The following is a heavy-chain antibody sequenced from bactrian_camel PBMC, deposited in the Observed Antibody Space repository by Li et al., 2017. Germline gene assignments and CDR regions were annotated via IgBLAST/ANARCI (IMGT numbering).Heavy chain of an antibody. J-gene: IGHJ4*01. V-gene: IGHV3S55*01. CDR3: AKSDDGAVN. Sequence: VQLVESGGGSVQAGGSLNLSCSGSGYTVGSCDMAWYRQAPGKERELVSSITRDGTTTYSDSVKGRFTISRDNAKNTLYLQLNSLKTEDTAMYYCAKSDDGAVNWGQGTQVTVS. CDR2: ITRDGTT. CDR1: GYTVGSCD.